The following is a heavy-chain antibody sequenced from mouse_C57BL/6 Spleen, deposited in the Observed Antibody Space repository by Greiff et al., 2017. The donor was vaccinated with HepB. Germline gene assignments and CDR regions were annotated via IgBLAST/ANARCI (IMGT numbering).Heavy chain of an antibody. CDR1: GYTFTSYW. V-gene: IGHV1-55*01. J-gene: IGHJ1*03. CDR2: IYPGSGST. CDR3: ARQRTVYWYFDV. Sequence: VQLQQPGAELVKPGASVKMSCKASGYTFTSYWITWVKQRPGQGLEWIGDIYPGSGSTNYNEKFKSKATLTVDTSSSTAYMQLSSLTSEDSAVYYCARQRTVYWYFDVWGTGTTVTVSS.